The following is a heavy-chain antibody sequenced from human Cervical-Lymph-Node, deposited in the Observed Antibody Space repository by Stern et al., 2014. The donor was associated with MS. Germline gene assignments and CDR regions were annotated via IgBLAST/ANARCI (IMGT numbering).Heavy chain of an antibody. CDR1: GYIFTDYY. Sequence: QVQLVQSGAEAKAPGASMKVSCKASGYIFTDYYLPWVRQAPGQGLEWLGWINPNSGGANYAQNLQGRVTMTRDTSISAAYMELRWLGYADTAVYYCARGSGTAYDLRGDYWGQGTLVTVSS. CDR2: INPNSGGA. CDR3: ARGSGTAYDLRGDY. V-gene: IGHV1-2*02. D-gene: IGHD3-3*01. J-gene: IGHJ4*01.